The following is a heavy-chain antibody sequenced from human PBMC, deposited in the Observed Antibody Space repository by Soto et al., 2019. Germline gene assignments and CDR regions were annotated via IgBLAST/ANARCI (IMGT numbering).Heavy chain of an antibody. V-gene: IGHV1-69*08. CDR1: GDTFSTYS. Sequence: SVKVSCKASGDTFSTYSISWVRQAPGQGLEWLGGIIPILGTPSYAQRFQGRVTITADKSTSTAYMELSSLRSEDTAVYYCARERSRYDRSGYYRPDYWGQGTLVTDSS. D-gene: IGHD3-22*01. J-gene: IGHJ4*02. CDR3: ARERSRYDRSGYYRPDY. CDR2: IIPILGTP.